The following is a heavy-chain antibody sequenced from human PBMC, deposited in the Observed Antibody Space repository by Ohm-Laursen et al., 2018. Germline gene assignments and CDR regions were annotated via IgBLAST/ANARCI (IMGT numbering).Heavy chain of an antibody. CDR1: GGSISSADYY. J-gene: IGHJ4*02. D-gene: IGHD6-19*01. CDR3: ARHASVTGLDY. Sequence: TLSLTCAVSGGSISSADYYWSWIRHHPGKGLGWIGYVSYSENTYYNPSLKSRLLTSVDRSKNQFSLKLSSVIAADTAMYYCARHASVTGLDYWGQGTLVTVSS. V-gene: IGHV4-31*11. CDR2: VSYSENT.